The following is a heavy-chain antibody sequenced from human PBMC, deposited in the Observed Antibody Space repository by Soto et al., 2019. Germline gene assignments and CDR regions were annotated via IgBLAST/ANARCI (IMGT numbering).Heavy chain of an antibody. CDR1: GLIFSDYH. D-gene: IGHD6-19*01. CDR3: AMLGGWSGGSSGMDV. CDR2: IRRKENTYTT. J-gene: IGHJ6*02. V-gene: IGHV3-72*01. Sequence: EVQLVESGGGLVQPGGSLRLSCAASGLIFSDYHMDWVRQAPGKGLEWVGRIRRKENTYTTEYAACVTGRFTISRDDSKDSLYLQMNSLKSEDTAVYYCAMLGGWSGGSSGMDVWGQGTTVTVSS.